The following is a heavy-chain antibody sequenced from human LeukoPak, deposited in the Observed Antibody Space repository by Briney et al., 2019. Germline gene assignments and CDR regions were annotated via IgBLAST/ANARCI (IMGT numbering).Heavy chain of an antibody. D-gene: IGHD3/OR15-3a*01. CDR1: GFSFSDYT. Sequence: GGSLRLSCAASGFSFSDYTMNWVRQAPGKGLEWISYLGRGTNNMYYADSVKGRFTISRDNAKNSLYLQMNSLRAEDTAVYYCVRDRDWAFDYWGQGTLVTVSS. V-gene: IGHV3-48*01. CDR2: LGRGTNNM. CDR3: VRDRDWAFDY. J-gene: IGHJ4*02.